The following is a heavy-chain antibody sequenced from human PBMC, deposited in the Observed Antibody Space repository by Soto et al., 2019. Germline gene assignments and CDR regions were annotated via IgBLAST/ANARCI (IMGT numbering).Heavy chain of an antibody. CDR3: AKEQWNAIWYFDY. J-gene: IGHJ4*02. CDR1: GFTFSSFA. V-gene: IGHV3-23*01. Sequence: EVQLLESGGVLIQPGVSLRLSCAASGFTFSSFAMGWVRQAPGKGLEWVSGISGSGGNSYYTDSVKGRFTISRDNSKNVLYLQMHSLRVEDTAVYFCAKEQWNAIWYFDYWGQGTLVTVSS. CDR2: ISGSGGNS. D-gene: IGHD1-1*01.